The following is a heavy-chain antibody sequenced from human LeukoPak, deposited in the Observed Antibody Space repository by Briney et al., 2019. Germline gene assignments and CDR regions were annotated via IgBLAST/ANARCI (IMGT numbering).Heavy chain of an antibody. D-gene: IGHD5-12*01. Sequence: GGSLRLSCAASGFTFSDYYMSWIRQAPGKGLEWVSYISSSGSTIYYADSVKGRFTISRDNAKNSLYLQMNSLRAEDTAVYYCARTPPFEWLLYYFDYWGQGTLVTVSS. CDR1: GFTFSDYY. J-gene: IGHJ4*02. CDR2: ISSSGSTI. V-gene: IGHV3-11*01. CDR3: ARTPPFEWLLYYFDY.